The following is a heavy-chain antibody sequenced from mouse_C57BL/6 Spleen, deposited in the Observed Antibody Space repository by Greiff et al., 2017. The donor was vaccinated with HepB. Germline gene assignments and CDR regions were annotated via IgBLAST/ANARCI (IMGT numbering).Heavy chain of an antibody. V-gene: IGHV1-15*01. D-gene: IGHD1-3*01. CDR1: GYTFTDYE. Sequence: QVQLQQSGAELVRPGASVTLSCKASGYTFTDYEMHWVKQTPVHGLEWIGAIDPETGGTAYNQKFKGKAILTADKSSSTAYMELRSLTSEDSAVYYCTRFDYIGDYYAMDYWGQGTSVTVSS. CDR3: TRFDYIGDYYAMDY. J-gene: IGHJ4*01. CDR2: IDPETGGT.